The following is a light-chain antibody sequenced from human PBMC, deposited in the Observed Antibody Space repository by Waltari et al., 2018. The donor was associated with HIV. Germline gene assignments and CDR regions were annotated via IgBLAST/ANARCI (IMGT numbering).Light chain of an antibody. CDR3: FSTDSSGNHRV. CDR2: EDN. J-gene: IGLJ3*02. Sequence: SYELTQPPSVSVSPGQTARITCSGDALPKKYAYWYQQRSGQAPVLVIYEDNKRPSGIPERFSSSSSGTMATLTISGAQVEDEADYSCFSTDSSGNHRVFGGGTKLTVL. V-gene: IGLV3-10*01. CDR1: ALPKKY.